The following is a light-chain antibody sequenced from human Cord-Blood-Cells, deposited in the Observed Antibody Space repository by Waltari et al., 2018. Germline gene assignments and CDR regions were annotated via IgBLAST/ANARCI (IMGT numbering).Light chain of an antibody. Sequence: QSALTQPASVSGSPGQSITISCTGTSSDVGGYNYVSWYQQHPGKAPKPMIYDVSKRPSGVSNRFSGSKSGNTASLTISGLQAEDEADYYCSSYTSSSTLYVFGTGTKVTVL. CDR2: DVS. CDR1: SSDVGGYNY. V-gene: IGLV2-14*01. CDR3: SSYTSSSTLYV. J-gene: IGLJ1*01.